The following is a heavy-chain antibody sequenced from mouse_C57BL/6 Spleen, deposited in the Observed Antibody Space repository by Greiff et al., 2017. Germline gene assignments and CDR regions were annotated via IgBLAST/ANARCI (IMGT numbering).Heavy chain of an antibody. CDR2: IYPGNGDT. D-gene: IGHD1-1*01. Sequence: VKLQQSGTVLARPGASVKMSCKTSGYTFTSSWMHWLNQRPGQGLEWIGAIYPGNGDTSYNQKFKGKAKLTAVTSASTAYMELSSLTNEDSAVYYCTRDYGSSLDYWGQGTTLTVSS. V-gene: IGHV1-5*01. CDR1: GYTFTSSW. CDR3: TRDYGSSLDY. J-gene: IGHJ2*01.